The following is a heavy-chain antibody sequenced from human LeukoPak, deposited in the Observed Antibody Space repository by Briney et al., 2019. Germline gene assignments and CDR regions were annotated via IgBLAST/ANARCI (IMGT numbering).Heavy chain of an antibody. D-gene: IGHD3-16*01. J-gene: IGHJ5*02. Sequence: SQTLSLTCTVSGGSISSGDYYWSWIRQPPGKGLEWIGYIYYSGSTYYNPSLKSRVTISVDTSKNQFSLKLSSVTAADTAVYYCARWSRGGAAGWFDPWGQGTLVTVSS. CDR2: IYYSGST. CDR1: GGSISSGDYY. CDR3: ARWSRGGAAGWFDP. V-gene: IGHV4-30-4*01.